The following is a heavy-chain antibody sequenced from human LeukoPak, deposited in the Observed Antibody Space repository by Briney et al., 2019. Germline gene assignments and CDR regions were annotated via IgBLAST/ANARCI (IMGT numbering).Heavy chain of an antibody. V-gene: IGHV3-20*04. D-gene: IGHD5-12*01. J-gene: IGHJ4*02. CDR3: AKRATMSGATYYFDY. CDR2: INWNGGST. Sequence: GGSLRLSCAASGFTFDDYGMSWVRQAPGKGLEWVSGINWNGGSTGYADSVKGRFTISRDNAKNSLYLQMNSLRAEDTAVYYCAKRATMSGATYYFDYWGQGTLVTVSS. CDR1: GFTFDDYG.